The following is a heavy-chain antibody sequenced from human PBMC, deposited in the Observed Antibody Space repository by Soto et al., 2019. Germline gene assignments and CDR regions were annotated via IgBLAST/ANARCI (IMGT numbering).Heavy chain of an antibody. D-gene: IGHD3-10*01. CDR2: INHSGST. Sequence: SETLSLTCAVYGGSFSGYYWSWIRQPQGKGLEWIGEINHSGSTNYNPSLKSRVTISVDTSKNQFSLKLSSVTAADTAVYYCARGHTLYLYYGSGSYYHRNSNRFDPWGQGTLVTVSS. V-gene: IGHV4-34*01. J-gene: IGHJ5*02. CDR3: ARGHTLYLYYGSGSYYHRNSNRFDP. CDR1: GGSFSGYY.